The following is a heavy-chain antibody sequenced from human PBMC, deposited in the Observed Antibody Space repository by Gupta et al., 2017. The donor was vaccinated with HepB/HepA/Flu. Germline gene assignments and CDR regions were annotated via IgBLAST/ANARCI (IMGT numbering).Heavy chain of an antibody. CDR3: AKRVSASNSPFEY. J-gene: IGHJ4*02. V-gene: IGHV3-23*01. CDR1: GFTFSTYA. CDR2: ISSIGDNT. Sequence: EVQLLDSGGGLVQPGGSLRLSCAASGFTFSTYAMSWVRQAPGKGLEWVSGISSIGDNTYVADSVRGRFTISRDNSKNTLHLQMNSLRAEDTAVYYCAKRVSASNSPFEYWGQGTLVTVSS. D-gene: IGHD3-3*02.